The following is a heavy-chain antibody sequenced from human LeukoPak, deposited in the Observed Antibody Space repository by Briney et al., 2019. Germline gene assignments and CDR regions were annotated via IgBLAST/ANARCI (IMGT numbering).Heavy chain of an antibody. V-gene: IGHV3-33*06. CDR3: AKSMEGGGYNYLDY. CDR1: GFTFSSYG. J-gene: IGHJ4*02. Sequence: PGGSLRLSCAASGFTFSSYGMHWVRQAPGKGLEWVAVIWYDGSNKYYADSVKGRFTISRDNSKNTLYLQMNSLRAEDTAVYYCAKSMEGGGYNYLDYWGQGTLVTVSS. D-gene: IGHD5-24*01. CDR2: IWYDGSNK.